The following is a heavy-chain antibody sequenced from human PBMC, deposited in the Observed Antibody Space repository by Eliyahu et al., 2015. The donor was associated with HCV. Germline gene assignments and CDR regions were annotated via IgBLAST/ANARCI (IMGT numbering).Heavy chain of an antibody. J-gene: IGHJ4*02. V-gene: IGHV3-23*01. Sequence: EVQLLESGGGLVQPGGSLRLSCAASGFXFGGYAVSGVPQGAGKGVEWVXAISXSGGSTYYADSVKGRFTISRDNSKNTLYLQMNSLRAEDTAVYYCAPEGELPAWWGYWGQGTLVTVSS. CDR2: ISXSGGST. D-gene: IGHD1-26*01. CDR3: APEGELPAWWGY. CDR1: GFXFGGYA.